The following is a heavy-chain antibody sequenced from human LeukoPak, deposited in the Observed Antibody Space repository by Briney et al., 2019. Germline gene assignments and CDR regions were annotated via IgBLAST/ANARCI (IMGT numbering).Heavy chain of an antibody. D-gene: IGHD3-10*01. CDR2: IYTSGST. V-gene: IGHV4-61*02. CDR1: GGSISSGSYY. J-gene: IGHJ6*03. Sequence: SETLSLTCTVSGGSISSGSYYWSWIRQPAGKGLEWIGRIYTSGSTNYNPSLKSRVTISVDTSKNQFSLKLSSVTAADTAVYYCARAPLGGSGSYPYPYYYYYMDVWGKGTTVTISS. CDR3: ARAPLGGSGSYPYPYYYYYMDV.